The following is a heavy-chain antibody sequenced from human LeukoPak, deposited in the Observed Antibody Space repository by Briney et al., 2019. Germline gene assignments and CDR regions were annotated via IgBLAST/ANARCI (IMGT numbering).Heavy chain of an antibody. Sequence: GASVKVSCKASGYTFTGYYMHWVRQAPGQGLEWMGWINPNSGGTNYAQKFQGRVTMTRDTSISTAYMELSRLRSDDTAVYYCARGSVRIAARPRSNWFDPWGQGTQVTVSS. J-gene: IGHJ5*02. CDR3: ARGSVRIAARPRSNWFDP. CDR1: GYTFTGYY. V-gene: IGHV1-2*02. D-gene: IGHD6-6*01. CDR2: INPNSGGT.